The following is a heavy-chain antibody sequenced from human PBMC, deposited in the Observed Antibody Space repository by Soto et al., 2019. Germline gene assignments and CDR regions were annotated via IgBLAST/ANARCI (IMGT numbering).Heavy chain of an antibody. Sequence: KTSETLSLTCTVSGGSTSSYYWSWIRQPPGKGLEWIGYIYYSGSTNYNPSLKSRVTISVDTSKNQFSLKLSSVTAADTAVYYCARNSGPDEHDSSGYFPFDYWGQGTLVTVSS. CDR2: IYYSGST. CDR3: ARNSGPDEHDSSGYFPFDY. D-gene: IGHD3-22*01. V-gene: IGHV4-59*01. CDR1: GGSTSSYY. J-gene: IGHJ4*02.